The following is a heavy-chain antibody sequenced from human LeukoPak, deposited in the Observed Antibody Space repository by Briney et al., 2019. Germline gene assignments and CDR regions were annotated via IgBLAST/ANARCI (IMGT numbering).Heavy chain of an antibody. J-gene: IGHJ5*02. Sequence: PSETLSLTCTVSGGSVSSGSYYWGWIRQPPGKGLEWIGYIYYSGSTNYNPSLKSRVTISVDTSKNQFSLKLSSVTAADTAVYYCARGVIVAAPINWFDPWGQGTLVTVSS. CDR3: ARGVIVAAPINWFDP. V-gene: IGHV4-61*01. D-gene: IGHD6-13*01. CDR1: GGSVSSGSYY. CDR2: IYYSGST.